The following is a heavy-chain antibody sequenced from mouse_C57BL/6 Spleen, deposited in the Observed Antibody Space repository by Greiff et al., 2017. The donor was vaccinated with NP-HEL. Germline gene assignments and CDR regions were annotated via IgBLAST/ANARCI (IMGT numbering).Heavy chain of an antibody. CDR3: ARREYYYGSSYDYAMDY. CDR2: IDPSDSYT. D-gene: IGHD1-1*01. V-gene: IGHV1-50*01. Sequence: VQLQQPGAELVKPGASVKLSCKASGYTFTSYWMQWVKQRPGQGLEWIGEIDPSDSYTNYNQKFKGKATLTVDTSSSTAYMQLSSLTSEDSAVYYCARREYYYGSSYDYAMDYWGQGTSVTVSS. J-gene: IGHJ4*01. CDR1: GYTFTSYW.